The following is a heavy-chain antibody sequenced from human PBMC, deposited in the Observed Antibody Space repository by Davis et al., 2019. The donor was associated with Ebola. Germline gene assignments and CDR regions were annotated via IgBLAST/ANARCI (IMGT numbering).Heavy chain of an antibody. D-gene: IGHD3-9*01. CDR2: ISGFNTNT. CDR3: ARAPNYDVLTGTSSYDFDY. V-gene: IGHV1-18*04. CDR1: GYTFTSYG. Sequence: SVKVSCKSSGYTFTSYGLVWVRQAPGLGLEWMGWISGFNTNTNFAQKFQGRVTVSKDTSTNTAYMDLRSLTSDDTAIYYCARAPNYDVLTGTSSYDFDYWGQGTLVTVSS. J-gene: IGHJ4*02.